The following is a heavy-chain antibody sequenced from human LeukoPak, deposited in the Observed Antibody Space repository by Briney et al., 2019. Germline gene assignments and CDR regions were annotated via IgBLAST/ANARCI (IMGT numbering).Heavy chain of an antibody. CDR3: ARGWEYFDY. Sequence: GGSLRLSCAASGFSFSTYGMHWVRQAPGKGLEWVAVIWYDGSNKYYADSVKGRFTISRDNSKNTLYLQMNSLRAEDTAVYYCARGWEYFDYWGQGTLVTVSS. CDR1: GFSFSTYG. J-gene: IGHJ4*02. D-gene: IGHD1-26*01. V-gene: IGHV3-33*08. CDR2: IWYDGSNK.